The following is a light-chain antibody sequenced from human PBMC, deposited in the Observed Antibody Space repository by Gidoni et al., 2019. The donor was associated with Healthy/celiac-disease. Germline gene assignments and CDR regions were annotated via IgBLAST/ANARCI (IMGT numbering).Light chain of an antibody. J-gene: IGKJ1*01. V-gene: IGKV3-20*01. CDR2: GAS. Sequence: DIVLPQSPGTLSLSPGERATLSCRASQSVSSSYLAWYQQKPGQAPRLLIYGASSRATGIPDRFSGSGSGTDFTLTISRLEPEDFAVYYCQQYGSHRTCXQXTKVEIK. CDR1: QSVSSSY. CDR3: QQYGSHRT.